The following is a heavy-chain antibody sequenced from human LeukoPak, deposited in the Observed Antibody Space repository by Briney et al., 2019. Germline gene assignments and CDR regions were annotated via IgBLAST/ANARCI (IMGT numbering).Heavy chain of an antibody. D-gene: IGHD1-14*01. Sequence: SETLSLTCTVSGGSISSYYWSWIRQPPGKGLEWIGYIYYSGSTNYNPSLKSRVTLSVDTSKNQFSLKLSSVTAADTAVYYCARRRTGGGPFDYWGQGTLVTVSS. CDR3: ARRRTGGGPFDY. CDR2: IYYSGST. CDR1: GGSISSYY. J-gene: IGHJ4*02. V-gene: IGHV4-59*08.